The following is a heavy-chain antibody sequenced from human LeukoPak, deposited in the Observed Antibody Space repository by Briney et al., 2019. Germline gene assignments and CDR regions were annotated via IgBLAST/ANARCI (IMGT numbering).Heavy chain of an antibody. CDR2: MNPNSGNT. CDR1: GYTFSNFD. J-gene: IGHJ4*02. V-gene: IGHV1-8*01. CDR3: ARNGGLADW. Sequence: ASVKVSCKASGYTFSNFDISWVRQATGQGLEWMGWMNPNSGNTVYAGKFQGRIAMTRDTSINIAYMELSSLTSEDTAVYYCARNGGLADWWGQGTLVTVSS. D-gene: IGHD2-8*01.